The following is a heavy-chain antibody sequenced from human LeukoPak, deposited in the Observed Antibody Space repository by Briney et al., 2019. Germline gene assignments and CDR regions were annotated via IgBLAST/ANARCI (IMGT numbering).Heavy chain of an antibody. V-gene: IGHV3-23*01. Sequence: GGSLRLSCTASGFIFSNYAMSWVRQAPGKGLEWVSAISGSGGSTYYADSVKGRFTISRDNSKNTLYLQLNSLRAEDTAVYYCASGFRDILTGYYDYWGQGTQVTVSS. CDR2: ISGSGGST. CDR1: GFIFSNYA. CDR3: ASGFRDILTGYYDY. J-gene: IGHJ4*02. D-gene: IGHD3-9*01.